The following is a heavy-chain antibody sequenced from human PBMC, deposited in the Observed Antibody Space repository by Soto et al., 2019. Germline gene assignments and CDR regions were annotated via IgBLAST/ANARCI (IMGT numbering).Heavy chain of an antibody. CDR2: ISSSSSYI. Sequence: EVQLVESGGGLVQPGGSLRLSCAASGFTFSSYSMNWVRQAPWKGLEWVSSISSSSSYIYYADSVKGRFTISRDNAKNSLYLQRNSLRAEDTAVYYCARDQPGYSYGYGLGYWGQGTMVTVAS. D-gene: IGHD5-18*01. CDR1: GFTFSSYS. CDR3: ARDQPGYSYGYGLGY. V-gene: IGHV3-21*01. J-gene: IGHJ4*02.